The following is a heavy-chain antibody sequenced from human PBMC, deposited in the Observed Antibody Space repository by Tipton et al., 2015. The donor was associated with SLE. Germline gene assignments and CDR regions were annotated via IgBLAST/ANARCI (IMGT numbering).Heavy chain of an antibody. D-gene: IGHD6-6*01. CDR3: ASGGASSKWLDP. Sequence: TLSLTCPVSGGSISGHYWSWLRQPPGKGLEWIGYIFVIGSTNYNPSLQSRVTISVDTPKNQFSLKVTSVTAADTAVYYCASGGASSKWLDPWGQGTLVTVSS. CDR1: GGSISGHY. V-gene: IGHV4-59*11. CDR2: IFVIGST. J-gene: IGHJ5*02.